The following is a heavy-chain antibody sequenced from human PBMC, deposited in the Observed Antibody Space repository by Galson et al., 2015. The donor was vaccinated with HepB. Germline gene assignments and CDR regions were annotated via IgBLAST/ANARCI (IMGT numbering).Heavy chain of an antibody. CDR2: INAGNGNT. CDR3: ARGEEWELLFLDY. D-gene: IGHD1-26*01. J-gene: IGHJ4*02. Sequence: SVKVSCKASGYTFTSYAMHWVRQAPGQRLEWMGWINAGNGNTKYSQKFQGRVTITKDTSASTAYMELSSLRSEDTAVYYCARGEEWELLFLDYWGQGTLVTVSS. V-gene: IGHV1-3*01. CDR1: GYTFTSYA.